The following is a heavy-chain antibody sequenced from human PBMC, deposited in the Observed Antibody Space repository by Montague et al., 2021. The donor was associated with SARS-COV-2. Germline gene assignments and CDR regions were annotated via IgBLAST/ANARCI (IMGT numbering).Heavy chain of an antibody. CDR2: IYTSGST. Sequence: SETLSLTCTVSGGSISSYYWSWIQQPAGKGLEWIGRIYTSGSTNYNPSLKSRVTMSVDTSKNQFSLKLSSVTAADTAVYYCAREAWFGDKTSASEYYGMDVWGHGTTVTVSS. V-gene: IGHV4-4*07. CDR3: AREAWFGDKTSASEYYGMDV. CDR1: GGSISSYY. J-gene: IGHJ6*02. D-gene: IGHD3-10*01.